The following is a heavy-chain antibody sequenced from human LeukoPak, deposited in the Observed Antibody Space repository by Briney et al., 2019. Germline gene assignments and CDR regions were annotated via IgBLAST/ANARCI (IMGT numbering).Heavy chain of an antibody. D-gene: IGHD6-19*01. V-gene: IGHV1-8*03. CDR3: ARWGSLKTGQWLVNDY. CDR1: GYTFTSYD. J-gene: IGHJ4*02. CDR2: MNPNSGNT. Sequence: EASVKVSCKASGYTFTSYDINWVRQATGQGLEWMGWMNPNSGNTGYAQKFQGRVTITRNTSISTAYMELSSLRSEDTAVYYCARWGSLKTGQWLVNDYWGQGTLVTVSS.